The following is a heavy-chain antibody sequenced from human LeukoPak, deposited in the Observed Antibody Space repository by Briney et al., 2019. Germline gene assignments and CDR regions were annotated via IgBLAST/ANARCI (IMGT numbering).Heavy chain of an antibody. D-gene: IGHD6-6*01. Sequence: GGSLRLSCAASGFTFSSYAMSWVRQAPGKGLEWVSTISGSGGSTNYADSVKGRFTISRDNSKNTLHLQMNSLRAEDTAVYYCAKGAPSSSSIFDFWGPGTLVTVSS. J-gene: IGHJ4*02. CDR1: GFTFSSYA. V-gene: IGHV3-23*01. CDR3: AKGAPSSSSIFDF. CDR2: ISGSGGST.